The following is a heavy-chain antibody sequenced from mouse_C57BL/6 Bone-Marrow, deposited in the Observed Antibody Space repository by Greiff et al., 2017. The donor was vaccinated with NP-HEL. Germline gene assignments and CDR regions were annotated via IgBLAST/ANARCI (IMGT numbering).Heavy chain of an antibody. CDR3: TTGGNYCFDY. D-gene: IGHD1-1*02. V-gene: IGHV14-4*01. CDR2: IDPENGDT. CDR1: GFNIKDDY. J-gene: IGHJ2*01. Sequence: VQLKQSGAELVRPGASVKLSCTASGFNIKDDYMHWVKQRPEQGLEWIGWIDPENGDTEYASKFQGKATITADTSSNTAYLQLSSLTSEDTAVYYCTTGGNYCFDYWGQGTTLTVSS.